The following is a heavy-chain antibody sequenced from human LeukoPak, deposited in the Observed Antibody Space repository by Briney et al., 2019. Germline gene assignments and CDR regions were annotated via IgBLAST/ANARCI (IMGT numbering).Heavy chain of an antibody. CDR3: ARSRYSSSLGFDY. D-gene: IGHD6-13*01. Sequence: PRGPLRLCCGASGFTFRYDWMDSVRYATGKGLVWVSRINSDGSSTSYADSVKGRFTISRDNAKNTLYLQRNSLRAEATAVYYCARSRYSSSLGFDYWGQGTLVTVAS. V-gene: IGHV3-74*01. J-gene: IGHJ4*02. CDR2: INSDGSST. CDR1: GFTFRYDW.